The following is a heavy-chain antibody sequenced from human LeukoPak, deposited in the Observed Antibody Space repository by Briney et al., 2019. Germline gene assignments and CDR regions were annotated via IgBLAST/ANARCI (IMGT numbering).Heavy chain of an antibody. Sequence: ASVKVSCKASGYIFTAYYIHWVRQAPGQGLEWMGWINPNSGDTRYAQKFQGRVTVTSDASVSTAYMELSRLTSDDTAVYYCARGGQLSTWNYFSFDYWSQETLVTVSS. CDR2: INPNSGDT. J-gene: IGHJ4*02. D-gene: IGHD1-7*01. V-gene: IGHV1-2*02. CDR3: ARGGQLSTWNYFSFDY. CDR1: GYIFTAYY.